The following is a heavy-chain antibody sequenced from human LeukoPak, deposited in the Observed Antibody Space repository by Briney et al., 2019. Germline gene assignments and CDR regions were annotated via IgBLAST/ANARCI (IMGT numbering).Heavy chain of an antibody. D-gene: IGHD6-19*01. Sequence: ASVKVSCKASGYTFTGYYMHWVRQAPGQGLEWMGWIYPNSGGTNYAQKFQGRVTVTRDTSISTAYMELRSLRSDDTAVYYCARDLRYSSGWSASGMDVWGKGTTVTISS. CDR2: IYPNSGGT. V-gene: IGHV1-2*02. CDR1: GYTFTGYY. J-gene: IGHJ6*03. CDR3: ARDLRYSSGWSASGMDV.